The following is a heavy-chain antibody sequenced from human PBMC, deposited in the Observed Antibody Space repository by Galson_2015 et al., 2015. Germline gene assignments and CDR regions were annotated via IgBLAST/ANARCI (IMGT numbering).Heavy chain of an antibody. CDR2: IYSSGKT. CDR1: GGSINNYY. J-gene: IGHJ4*02. D-gene: IGHD6-19*01. V-gene: IGHV4-59*01. CDR3: ARGAGWWDF. Sequence: SETLSLTCTVSGGSINNYYWSWIRQPPGKGLEWIGYIYSSGKTNYNPSLKSRITISVDTSKSQFSLRLTSVTAADTSVYYCARGAGWWDFWGQGSLVIVSS.